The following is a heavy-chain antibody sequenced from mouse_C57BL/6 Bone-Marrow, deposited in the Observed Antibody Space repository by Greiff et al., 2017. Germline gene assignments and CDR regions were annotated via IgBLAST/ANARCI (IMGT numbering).Heavy chain of an antibody. Sequence: EVMLVESGGDLVKPGGSLKLSCAASGFTFSSYGMSWVRQTPDKRLEWVATISSGGSYTYYPDSVKGRFTISRDNAKNTLYLQVSSLKSEDTAMYYCAKPWFAYWGQGTLVTVSA. CDR1: GFTFSSYG. V-gene: IGHV5-6*01. CDR2: ISSGGSYT. J-gene: IGHJ3*01. CDR3: AKPWFAY.